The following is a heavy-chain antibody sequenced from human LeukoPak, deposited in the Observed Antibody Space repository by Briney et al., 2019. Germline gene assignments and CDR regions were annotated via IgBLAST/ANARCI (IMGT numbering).Heavy chain of an antibody. CDR3: AKRGVVIRVILVGFHKEAYYFDS. CDR1: GITLSNYG. CDR2: ISDSGGRT. J-gene: IGHJ4*02. V-gene: IGHV3-23*01. Sequence: GGSLRLFCAVSGITLSNYGMSWVRQAPGKGLEWVAGISDSGGRTNYADSVKGRFTISRDNPKNTLYLQMNSLRAEDTAVYFCAKRGVVIRVILVGFHKEAYYFDSWGQGALVTVSS. D-gene: IGHD3-22*01.